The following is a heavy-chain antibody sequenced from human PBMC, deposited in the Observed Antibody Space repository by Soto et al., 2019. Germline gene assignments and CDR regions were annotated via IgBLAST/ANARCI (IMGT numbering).Heavy chain of an antibody. V-gene: IGHV5-51*01. CDR3: ARCWPIYSYRPDHLDS. CDR2: IYPDDSDT. Sequence: RGESLKISCEASGYRFTTYWIAWVRQMPGKGLEWIGVIYPDDSDTKYSPSFQGHVTMSVDKSINTAYLQWSSLEASDTAIYYCARCWPIYSYRPDHLDSSGPGTLVPRSS. CDR1: GYRFTTYW. D-gene: IGHD3-16*02. J-gene: IGHJ4*02.